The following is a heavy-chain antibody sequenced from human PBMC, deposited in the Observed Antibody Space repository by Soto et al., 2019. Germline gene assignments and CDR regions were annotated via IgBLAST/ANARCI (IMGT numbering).Heavy chain of an antibody. Sequence: ASVKVSCKASGGTFSSYAISWVRQAPGQGLEWMGGIIPIFGTANYAQKFQGRVTITADESTSTAYMELSSLRSEDTAVYYCARGRRGVAVAPASYYYYGMDVWGQGTTVTVSS. CDR2: IIPIFGTA. V-gene: IGHV1-69*13. CDR3: ARGRRGVAVAPASYYYYGMDV. J-gene: IGHJ6*02. D-gene: IGHD6-19*01. CDR1: GGTFSSYA.